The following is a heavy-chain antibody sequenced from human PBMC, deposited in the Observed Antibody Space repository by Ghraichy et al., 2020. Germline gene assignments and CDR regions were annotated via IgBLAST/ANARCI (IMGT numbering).Heavy chain of an antibody. CDR2: ISGSGGNT. CDR3: TRDPGYCSTSTCYAEGGWFDP. CDR1: GFNFASYA. Sequence: GGSLRLSCAASGFNFASYAMSWVRQAPGKGLEWVSTISGSGGNTHYADSVKGRLTISRDNSKNMVYLHMNRLRADDTAVYYCTRDPGYCSTSTCYAEGGWFDPWGKGTLVTCAS. D-gene: IGHD2-2*01. J-gene: IGHJ5*02. V-gene: IGHV3-23*01.